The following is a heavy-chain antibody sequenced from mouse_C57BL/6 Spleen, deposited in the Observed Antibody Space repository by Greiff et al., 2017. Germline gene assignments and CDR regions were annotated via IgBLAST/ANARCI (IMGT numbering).Heavy chain of an antibody. CDR2: IYPGSGST. D-gene: IGHD2-4*01. V-gene: IGHV1-55*01. CDR1: GYTFTSYW. J-gene: IGHJ2*01. Sequence: QVQLQQPGAELVKPGASVKMSCKASGYTFTSYWITWVKQRPGQGLEWIGDIYPGSGSTNYNEKFKSKATLTVDTSSSTAYMQLSSLTSEDSAVYYCSREIYYDYENYFDCWGQGTTLTVSS. CDR3: SREIYYDYENYFDC.